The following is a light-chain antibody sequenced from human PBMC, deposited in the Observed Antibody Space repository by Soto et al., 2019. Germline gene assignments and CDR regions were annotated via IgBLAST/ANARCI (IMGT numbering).Light chain of an antibody. J-gene: IGLJ3*02. Sequence: QSALTQPPSASGSPGQSVTISCTGTSSDVGGSNFVSWYRQHPGKAPKLMIYEVSKRPSGVPDRFSGSKSSNTASLTVSGLQAEDEADYYCSSYAVYNTVVFGGGTKLTVL. CDR1: SSDVGGSNF. V-gene: IGLV2-8*01. CDR2: EVS. CDR3: SSYAVYNTVV.